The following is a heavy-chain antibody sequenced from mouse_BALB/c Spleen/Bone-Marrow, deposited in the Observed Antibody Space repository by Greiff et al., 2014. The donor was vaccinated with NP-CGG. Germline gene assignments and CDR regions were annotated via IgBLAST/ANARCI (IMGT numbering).Heavy chain of an antibody. V-gene: IGHV1S81*02. CDR1: GFTFTTYW. CDR3: ARGGRAMAF. CDR2: INPNNGRT. J-gene: IGHJ4*01. Sequence: QVQLQQSGAALVKPGASVNLSCRASGFTFTTYWIHWVKQRPGQGLEWIGEINPNNGRTNYNERFKTKATLTVDKSSSTAYMQLSSLTSEDSAVYYCARGGRAMAFWGQGTPVTVPS. D-gene: IGHD3-3*01.